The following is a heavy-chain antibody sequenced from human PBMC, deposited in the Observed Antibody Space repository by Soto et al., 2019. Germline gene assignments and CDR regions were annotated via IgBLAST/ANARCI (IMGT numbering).Heavy chain of an antibody. CDR1: GGSFSGYY. D-gene: IGHD3-3*01. CDR2: INHSGST. J-gene: IGHJ5*02. Sequence: SSETLSLTCAVYGGSFSGYYWSWIRQPPGKGLEWIGEINHSGSTNYNPSLKSRVTISVDTSKNQFSLKLSSVTAADTAVYYCARGGQRITIFGVVIIWFDPWGQGTLVTVSS. CDR3: ARGGQRITIFGVVIIWFDP. V-gene: IGHV4-34*01.